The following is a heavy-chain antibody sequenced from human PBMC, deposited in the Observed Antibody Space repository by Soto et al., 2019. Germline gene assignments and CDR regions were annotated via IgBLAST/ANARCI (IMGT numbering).Heavy chain of an antibody. V-gene: IGHV1-69*06. Sequence: SVKVSCKASGGTFSSYAISWVRQAPGQGLEWMGGIIPIFGTANYAQKFQGRVTITADKSTSTAYMELSSLRPEDTAVYYCAIFRVTGIAVAGRAPAYWGQGTLVTVS. J-gene: IGHJ4*02. CDR1: GGTFSSYA. D-gene: IGHD6-19*01. CDR3: AIFRVTGIAVAGRAPAY. CDR2: IIPIFGTA.